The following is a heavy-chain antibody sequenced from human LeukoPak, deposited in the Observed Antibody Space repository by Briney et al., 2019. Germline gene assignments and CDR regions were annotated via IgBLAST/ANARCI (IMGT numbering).Heavy chain of an antibody. CDR1: GGSISSYY. D-gene: IGHD6-13*01. J-gene: IGHJ6*03. V-gene: IGHV4-59*01. CDR2: IYYSGST. Sequence: SETLSLTCTVSGGSISSYYWSWIRQPPGKGLEWIGYIYYSGSTNYNPSLKSRVTISVDTSKNQFSLRLSSVTAADTAVYYCARVARIAAAGTGYYYYYYMDVWGKGTTVTVSS. CDR3: ARVARIAAAGTGYYYYYYMDV.